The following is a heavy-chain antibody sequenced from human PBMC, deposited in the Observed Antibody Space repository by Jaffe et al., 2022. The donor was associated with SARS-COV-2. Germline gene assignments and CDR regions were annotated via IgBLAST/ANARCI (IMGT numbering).Heavy chain of an antibody. CDR1: GDTVSSNIAA. J-gene: IGHJ4*02. V-gene: IGHV6-1*01. Sequence: QVQLQQSGPGLVKPSQTLSLACAISGDTVSSNIAAWAWIRQSPSRGLEWLGRTFYRSKWNNEYAASVRSRITINPDTSKNQFSLQLNSVTPEDTAVYFCARDISARFDYWGPGALVTVSS. CDR3: ARDISARFDY. CDR2: TFYRSKWNN.